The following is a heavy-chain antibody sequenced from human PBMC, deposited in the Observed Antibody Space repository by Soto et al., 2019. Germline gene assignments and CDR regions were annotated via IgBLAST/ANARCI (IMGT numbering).Heavy chain of an antibody. Sequence: GGSLRLSCAASGFTFSSYGMHWVRQAPGKGLEWVAVIWYDGSNKYYADSVKGRFTISRDNSKNTLYLQMNSLRAEDTAVYYCARSYTDLWSGYYIGRYYYYYGMDVWGQGTPVPVCS. V-gene: IGHV3-33*01. CDR2: IWYDGSNK. CDR1: GFTFSSYG. CDR3: ARSYTDLWSGYYIGRYYYYYGMDV. D-gene: IGHD3-3*01. J-gene: IGHJ6*02.